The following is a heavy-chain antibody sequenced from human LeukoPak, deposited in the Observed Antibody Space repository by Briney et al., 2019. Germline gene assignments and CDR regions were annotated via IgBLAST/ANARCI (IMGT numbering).Heavy chain of an antibody. V-gene: IGHV3-23*01. D-gene: IGHD1-7*01. CDR3: ASLGTSDQSHF. CDR1: GLNFSTHA. J-gene: IGHJ4*02. CDR2: IDRSGGST. Sequence: PGGSLRLSCAASGLNFSTHAMTWVSQAPGKGLVWVSAIDRSGGSTYYADSVKGRFTISRDNSENTLFLQMSSLRVEDTALYYCASLGTSDQSHFWGQGALVTVSS.